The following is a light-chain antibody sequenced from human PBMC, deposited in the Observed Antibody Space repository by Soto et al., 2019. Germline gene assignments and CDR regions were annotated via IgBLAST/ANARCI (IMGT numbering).Light chain of an antibody. CDR2: DAS. CDR3: QQYNSYSKT. CDR1: QSISSW. J-gene: IGKJ1*01. V-gene: IGKV1-5*01. Sequence: DIQMTQSPSTLSASVGDRVTITCRASQSISSWLAWYQQKPGKAPKLLIYDASSLESGVPSRFSGSGSGTDFTLTISSLKPDDFATYYCQQYNSYSKTFGQGTQVEIK.